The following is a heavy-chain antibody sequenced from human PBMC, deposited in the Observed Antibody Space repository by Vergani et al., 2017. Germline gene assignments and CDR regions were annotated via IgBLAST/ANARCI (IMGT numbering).Heavy chain of an antibody. J-gene: IGHJ2*01. CDR2: ISWNSGRI. Sequence: EVQLVESGGGLVQPGRSLRLSCAASGFTFDDYAMHWARQAPGKGLEGGSGISWNSGRIGYAESVKGRFTSSSDNAKNSLYLQMNSLRAEDTALYYCAKDMGGGGLLPFYWYVDLWGRGTLVAVSS. V-gene: IGHV3-9*01. CDR1: GFTFDDYA. CDR3: AKDMGGGGLLPFYWYVDL. D-gene: IGHD2-21*02.